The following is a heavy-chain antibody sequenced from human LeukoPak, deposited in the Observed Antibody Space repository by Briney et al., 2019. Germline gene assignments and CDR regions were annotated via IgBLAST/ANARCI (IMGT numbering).Heavy chain of an antibody. D-gene: IGHD6-6*01. V-gene: IGHV3-30*02. CDR3: AKVSVNSSSEDY. J-gene: IGHJ4*02. CDR1: GFTFSSYG. CDR2: IRYDGSNK. Sequence: PGGSLRLSCAASGFTFSSYGMHWVRQAPGKGLEWVAFIRYDGSNKYYADSAKGRFTISRDNSKNTLYLQMNSLRAGDTAVYYCAKVSVNSSSEDYWGQGTLVTVSS.